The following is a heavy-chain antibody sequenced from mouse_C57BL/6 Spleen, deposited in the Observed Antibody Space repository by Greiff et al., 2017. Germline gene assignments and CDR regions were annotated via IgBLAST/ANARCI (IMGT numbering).Heavy chain of an antibody. CDR2: IYPRSGNT. Sequence: QVQLQQSGAELARPGASVKLSCKASGYTFTSYGISWVKQRTGQGLEWIGEIYPRSGNTYYNEKFKGKATLTADKSSSTAYMELRSLTSEDSAVYFCARYGSSYEYYFDYWGQGTTLTVSS. V-gene: IGHV1-81*01. D-gene: IGHD1-1*01. J-gene: IGHJ2*01. CDR1: GYTFTSYG. CDR3: ARYGSSYEYYFDY.